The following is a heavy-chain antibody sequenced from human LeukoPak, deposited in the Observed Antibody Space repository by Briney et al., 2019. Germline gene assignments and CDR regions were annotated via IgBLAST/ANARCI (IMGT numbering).Heavy chain of an antibody. CDR2: INPNSGGK. Sequence: ASVKVSCKASGYTFTGYYMHWVRQAPGQGLEWMGRINPNSGGKNYAQKFQGRVTMTRDTSISTAYMELSRLRSDDTAVYYCARSIQLWQRGAFDYWGQGTLVTVSS. V-gene: IGHV1-2*06. CDR3: ARSIQLWQRGAFDY. J-gene: IGHJ4*02. CDR1: GYTFTGYY. D-gene: IGHD5-18*01.